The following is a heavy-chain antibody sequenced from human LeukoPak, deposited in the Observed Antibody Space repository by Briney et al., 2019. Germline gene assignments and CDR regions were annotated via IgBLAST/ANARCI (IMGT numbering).Heavy chain of an antibody. J-gene: IGHJ6*03. CDR2: IYSSGST. CDR1: GGSISSSSYS. Sequence: PSETLSLTCTVSGGSISSSSYSWGWIRQPPGKGLEWIGSIYSSGSTSYNPSLKSRVTISVDTSKNQFSLKLTSVTAADTAVYYCARIITHYYYYYMDVWGKGTTVTVSS. V-gene: IGHV4-39*07. CDR3: ARIITHYYYYYMDV.